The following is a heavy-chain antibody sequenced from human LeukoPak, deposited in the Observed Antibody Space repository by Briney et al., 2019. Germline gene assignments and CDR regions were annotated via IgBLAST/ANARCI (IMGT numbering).Heavy chain of an antibody. V-gene: IGHV4-59*11. CDR2: IYYSGST. J-gene: IGHJ4*02. CDR3: AREAITIFGVVIDY. Sequence: SETLSLTCTVSGGSISSHYWSRIRQPPGKGLEWIGYIYYSGSTNYNPSLKSRVTISVDTSKNQFSLKLSSVTAADTAVYYCAREAITIFGVVIDYWGQGTLVTVSS. D-gene: IGHD3-3*01. CDR1: GGSISSHY.